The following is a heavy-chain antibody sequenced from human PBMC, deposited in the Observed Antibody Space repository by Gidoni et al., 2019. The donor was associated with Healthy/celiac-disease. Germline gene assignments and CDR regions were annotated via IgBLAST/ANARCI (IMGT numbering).Heavy chain of an antibody. Sequence: LRLSCAASGFTFSSYGMHWVRQAPGKGLEWVAVISYDGSNKYYADSVKGRFTISRDNSKNTLYLQMNSLRAEDTAVYYCAKDPPFDIWGQGTMVTVSS. CDR3: AKDPPFDI. V-gene: IGHV3-30*18. J-gene: IGHJ3*02. CDR1: GFTFSSYG. CDR2: ISYDGSNK.